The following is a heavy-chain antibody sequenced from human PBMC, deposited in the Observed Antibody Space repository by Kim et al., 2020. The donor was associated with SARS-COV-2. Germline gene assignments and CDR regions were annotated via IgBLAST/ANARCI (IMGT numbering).Heavy chain of an antibody. CDR2: ISGSGGST. J-gene: IGHJ4*02. V-gene: IGHV3-23*01. Sequence: GGSLRLSCAVSGFTFSSYAMSWVRQAPGKGLEWVSAISGSGGSTYYADSVKGRFTISRDNSKNTLYLQMNSLRAEDTAVYYCAKGHSFNYYDSSGSICFDYWGQGTLVTVSS. CDR1: GFTFSSYA. CDR3: AKGHSFNYYDSSGSICFDY. D-gene: IGHD3-22*01.